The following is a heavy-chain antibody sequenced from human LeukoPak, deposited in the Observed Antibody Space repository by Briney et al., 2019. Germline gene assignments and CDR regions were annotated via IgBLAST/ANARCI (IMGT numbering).Heavy chain of an antibody. Sequence: ASVKVSCKASGYTFTGYYMHWVRQAPGQGLEWMGWINPNSGGTNYAQKFQGGVTMTRDTSISTAYMELSRLRSDDTAVYYCATACIVADHELDYWGQGTLVTVSS. CDR2: INPNSGGT. CDR1: GYTFTGYY. V-gene: IGHV1-2*02. CDR3: ATACIVADHELDY. J-gene: IGHJ4*02. D-gene: IGHD6-25*01.